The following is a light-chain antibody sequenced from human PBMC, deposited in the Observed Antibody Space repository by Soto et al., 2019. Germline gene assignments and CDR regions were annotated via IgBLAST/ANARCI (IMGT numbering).Light chain of an antibody. CDR1: QDISNY. CDR2: DAS. J-gene: IGKJ4*01. V-gene: IGKV1-33*01. Sequence: DIKMTQSPSSLSASGGDRVTITCQASQDISNYLNWYQQKPGKAPKRLIYDASNLETGVPSRFSGSGSGTDFTFTISSLQPEDIATYYCQQYDNLLTFGGGTKVEIK. CDR3: QQYDNLLT.